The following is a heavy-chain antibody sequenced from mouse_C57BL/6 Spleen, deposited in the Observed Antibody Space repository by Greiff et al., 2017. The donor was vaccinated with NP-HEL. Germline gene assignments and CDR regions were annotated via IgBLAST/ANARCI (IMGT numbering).Heavy chain of an antibody. CDR3: ARSGTTVVARVYFDY. CDR1: GYTFTSYN. CDR2: IYPGNGDT. V-gene: IGHV1-12*01. D-gene: IGHD1-1*01. Sequence: LQQSGAELVRPGASVKMSCKASGYTFTSYNMHWVKQTPRQGLEWIGAIYPGNGDTSYNQKFKGKATLTVDKSSSTAYMQLSSLTSEDFAVYFCARSGTTVVARVYFDYWGQGTTLTVSS. J-gene: IGHJ2*01.